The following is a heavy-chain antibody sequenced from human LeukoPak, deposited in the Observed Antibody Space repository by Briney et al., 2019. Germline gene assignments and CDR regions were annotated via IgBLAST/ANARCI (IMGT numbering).Heavy chain of an antibody. V-gene: IGHV3-33*03. CDR1: GFTFTSFG. CDR3: AKASGGGLAAAGSYFDY. J-gene: IGHJ4*02. Sequence: PGGSLRLSYAASGFTFTSFGMHWVRQAPGKGLEWVAFIWYDGSNKYYIDSVKGRFTISRDNSKSTLYLQMNSLRAEDTAVYYCAKASGGGLAAAGSYFDYWGQGTLVTVSS. D-gene: IGHD6-13*01. CDR2: IWYDGSNK.